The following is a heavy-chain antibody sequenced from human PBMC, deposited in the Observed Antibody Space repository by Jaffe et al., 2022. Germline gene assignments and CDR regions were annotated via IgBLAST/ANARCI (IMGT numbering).Heavy chain of an antibody. D-gene: IGHD1-26*01. CDR2: IGGSGETT. V-gene: IGHV3-23*01. CDR3: AKVSPPDNESWDGQYSLWFDP. J-gene: IGHJ5*02. CDR1: GFTFSNYA. Sequence: EVQLLESGGGLIQPGGSLRLSCAASGFTFSNYAMSWFRQAPGKGLEWVSGIGGSGETTYYAESVRGRFSISRDNSETTLYLQMNSLKADDTAVYYCAKVSPPDNESWDGQYSLWFDPWGQGTRVTVSS.